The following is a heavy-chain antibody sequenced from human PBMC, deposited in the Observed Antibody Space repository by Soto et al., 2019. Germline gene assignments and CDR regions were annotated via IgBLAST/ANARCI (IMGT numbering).Heavy chain of an antibody. Sequence: TLVKVSCKASGFTFTISAVQWVRQTRGQRLAWIGWIVVGIGNTNSAQKLQERVTINRDMSTSTAYMRLSSLRSEDTDVDSCAEGGWHNELPYSGCYYGMDVWGQGTTVTVSS. D-gene: IGHD3-10*02. CDR2: IVVGIGNT. J-gene: IGHJ6*02. CDR1: GFTFTISA. CDR3: AEGGWHNELPYSGCYYGMDV. V-gene: IGHV1-58*01.